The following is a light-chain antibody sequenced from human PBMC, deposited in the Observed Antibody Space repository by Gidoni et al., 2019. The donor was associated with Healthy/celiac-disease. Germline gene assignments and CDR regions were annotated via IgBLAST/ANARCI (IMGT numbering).Light chain of an antibody. J-gene: IGKJ4*01. CDR2: DAS. CDR3: HQRSNWPPLT. CDR1: QSVSSY. V-gene: IGKV3-11*01. Sequence: EIVLTQSPATLSLSPGERATLSCRASQSVSSYLAWYQQKPGKAPRLLIYDASNRATGIPARFSGSGSGTAFTLTISSLEPADFAVYYCHQRSNWPPLTFGGGTKVEIK.